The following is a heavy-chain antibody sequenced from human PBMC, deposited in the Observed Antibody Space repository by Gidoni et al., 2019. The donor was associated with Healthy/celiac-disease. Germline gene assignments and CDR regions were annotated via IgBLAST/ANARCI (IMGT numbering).Heavy chain of an antibody. V-gene: IGHV3-33*01. CDR1: GFTFSSYG. D-gene: IGHD3-22*01. CDR2: IWYDGSNK. Sequence: QVQLVESGGGVVQPGRSLRLSCAASGFTFSSYGMHWVRQAPGKGLEWVAVIWYDGSNKYYADSVKGRFTISRDNSKNTLYLQMNSLRAEDTAVYYCARAPLITMIDIWGQGTMVTVSS. J-gene: IGHJ3*02. CDR3: ARAPLITMIDI.